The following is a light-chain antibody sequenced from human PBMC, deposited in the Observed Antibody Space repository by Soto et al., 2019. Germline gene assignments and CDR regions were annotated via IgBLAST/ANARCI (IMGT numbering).Light chain of an antibody. V-gene: IGKV3-15*01. CDR2: GAS. Sequence: EIVMPQSPATLSVSPGERATLSCRASQSVSSKLAWYQQKPGQAPRLLIYGASTRATGIPARFSGSGSETEFTLTISSLQSEDFAVYYCQEYKYSKKFGQGTKV. CDR1: QSVSSK. J-gene: IGKJ1*01. CDR3: QEYKYSKK.